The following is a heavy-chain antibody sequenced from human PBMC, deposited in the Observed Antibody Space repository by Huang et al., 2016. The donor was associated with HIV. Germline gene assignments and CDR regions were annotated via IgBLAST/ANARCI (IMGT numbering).Heavy chain of an antibody. D-gene: IGHD6-13*01. V-gene: IGHV3-30-3*01. Sequence: QVQLGESGGGVVQPEKSLRLCCAASGFDFSSYARNWVRQAPVKGPQWVAVISNDGNNMYYADSVKGRFIISRDNSKNTLYLQMNSLRGEDTAIYYCARGGILGTSWYRPFDYWGQGTLVTVSS. CDR3: ARGGILGTSWYRPFDY. J-gene: IGHJ4*02. CDR1: GFDFSSYA. CDR2: ISNDGNNM.